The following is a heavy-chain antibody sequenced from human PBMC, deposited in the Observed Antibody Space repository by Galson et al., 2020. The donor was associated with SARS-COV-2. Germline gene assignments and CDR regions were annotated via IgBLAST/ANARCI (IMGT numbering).Heavy chain of an antibody. CDR2: FTPVFSAP. V-gene: IGHV1-69*13. Sequence: SVKVSCKASGATFNNYAITWVRQAPGQGLEWMGGFTPVFSAPNYAQRFRHRLIITADESTTTFYMELGNITSDDTAVYYCANIADTSTGSFRLVRRFDPWGQGTQVIVSS. D-gene: IGHD3-9*01. J-gene: IGHJ5*02. CDR1: GATFNNYA. CDR3: ANIADTSTGSFRLVRRFDP.